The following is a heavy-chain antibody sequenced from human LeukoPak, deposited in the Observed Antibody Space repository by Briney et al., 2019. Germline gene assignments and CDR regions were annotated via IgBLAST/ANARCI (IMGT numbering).Heavy chain of an antibody. D-gene: IGHD1-26*01. CDR3: ARLQAAEGALDY. J-gene: IGHJ4*02. V-gene: IGHV4-34*01. CDR2: INHSGST. Sequence: SETLSLTCAVYGGSFSGYYWSWIRQPPGKGLEWIGEINHSGSTNYNPSLKSRVTISVDTSKNQFSLKLSSVTAADTAVYYCARLQAAEGALDYWGQGTLVTVSS. CDR1: GGSFSGYY.